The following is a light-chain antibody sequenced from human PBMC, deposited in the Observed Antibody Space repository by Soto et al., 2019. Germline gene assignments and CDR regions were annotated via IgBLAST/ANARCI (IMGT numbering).Light chain of an antibody. CDR2: ENN. CDR1: SANSGNHL. Sequence: QAVLTQPPSISAAPGQKVTISCSGSSANSGNHLVSWYQQFPGTAPKLPIYENNKRPSGIPDRFSGSKSGTSATLGITGIQTGDEADYYCGTWDSSLSAYVFGTGTEVT. CDR3: GTWDSSLSAYV. V-gene: IGLV1-51*02. J-gene: IGLJ1*01.